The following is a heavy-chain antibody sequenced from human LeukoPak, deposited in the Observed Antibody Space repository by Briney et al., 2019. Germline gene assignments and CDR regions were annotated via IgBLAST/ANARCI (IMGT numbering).Heavy chain of an antibody. D-gene: IGHD6-13*01. CDR2: IYYSGST. CDR3: ARDRSWYSY. Sequence: SETLSLTCTVSGGSISSYYWSWIRQPPGKGLEWIGYIYYSGSTNYNPSLKSRVTISVDTSKNQFSLKLSSVTAADTAVYYCARDRSWYSYWGQGALVTVSS. V-gene: IGHV4-59*01. J-gene: IGHJ4*02. CDR1: GGSISSYY.